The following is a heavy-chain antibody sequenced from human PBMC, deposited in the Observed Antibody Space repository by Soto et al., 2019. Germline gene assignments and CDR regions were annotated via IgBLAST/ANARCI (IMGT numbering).Heavy chain of an antibody. J-gene: IGHJ4*02. Sequence: EVPLVESGGGLVQPGGSLRLSCAASGFTFRSTWLHWVRQAPGKGPVWVSRIMSDGSITNYADAVKGRFTISSDNAKNTLYLQMNSLRTEDTAVYYCAATGATRPNWGQGTLVTVSS. CDR3: AATGATRPN. D-gene: IGHD7-27*01. CDR2: IMSDGSIT. V-gene: IGHV3-74*01. CDR1: GFTFRSTW.